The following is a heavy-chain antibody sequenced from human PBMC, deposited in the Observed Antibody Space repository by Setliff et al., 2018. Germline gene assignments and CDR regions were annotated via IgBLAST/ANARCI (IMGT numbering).Heavy chain of an antibody. CDR1: GFSFPDYG. D-gene: IGHD3-16*01. CDR2: INWNGAET. CDR3: AKPQVELRWGFES. J-gene: IGHJ4*02. Sequence: GGSLRLSCAASGFSFPDYGINWVRQAPGKGLEWVSGINWNGAETGYADSVKGRFTISRDSSKNTLYLQMNSLRAEDTAVYYCAKPQVELRWGFESWGQGTLVTVSS. V-gene: IGHV3-20*04.